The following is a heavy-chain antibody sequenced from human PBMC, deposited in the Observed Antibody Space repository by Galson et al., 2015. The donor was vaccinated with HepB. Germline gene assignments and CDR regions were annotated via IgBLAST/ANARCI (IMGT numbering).Heavy chain of an antibody. D-gene: IGHD3-22*01. V-gene: IGHV5-51*01. J-gene: IGHJ4*02. CDR2: IYPGDSDP. CDR1: GYSFSNYW. Sequence: QSGAEVKKPGESLRISCKASGYSFSNYWIGWVRQMPGKGLEWMGIIYPGDSDPKYSPSFQGQVTISVDKSITTAYLQWSSLKASYTAMYYCASSYQYHSTGFFSPFDFWGQGTLVTVSS. CDR3: ASSYQYHSTGFFSPFDF.